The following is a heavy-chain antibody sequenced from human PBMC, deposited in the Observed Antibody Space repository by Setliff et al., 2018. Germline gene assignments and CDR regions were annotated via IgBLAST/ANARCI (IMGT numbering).Heavy chain of an antibody. Sequence: SETLSLTCTVYGGSFSNYYWGWIRQSPGKGLGWIGEINDSGTTNYSPSLKSRVTISLDASTNQSSLKLRSVSAADTAVYYCRYWSGYYNNDYWGQGTLVTVSS. D-gene: IGHD3-3*01. J-gene: IGHJ4*02. CDR2: INDSGTT. CDR1: GGSFSNYY. CDR3: RYWSGYYNNDY. V-gene: IGHV4-34*01.